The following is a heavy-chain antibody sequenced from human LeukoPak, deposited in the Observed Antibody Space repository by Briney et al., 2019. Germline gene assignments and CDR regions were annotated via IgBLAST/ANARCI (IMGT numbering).Heavy chain of an antibody. CDR1: GYTFTSYY. D-gene: IGHD5-12*01. Sequence: GASVKVSCKASGYTFTSYYLHWVRQAPGQGLEWMGIINPTGGSTSYAQKFQGRVTITRDTSASTAYMELSSLRSEDTAVYYCARKDIVAMGEAFDIWGQGTMVTVSS. V-gene: IGHV1-46*01. CDR2: INPTGGST. J-gene: IGHJ3*02. CDR3: ARKDIVAMGEAFDI.